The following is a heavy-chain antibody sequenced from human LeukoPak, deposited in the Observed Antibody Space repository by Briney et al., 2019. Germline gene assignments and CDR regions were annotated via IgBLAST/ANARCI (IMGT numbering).Heavy chain of an antibody. CDR2: IWYDGSNK. V-gene: IGHV3-33*01. CDR3: ARDSYYYGSGSDFDY. D-gene: IGHD3-10*01. J-gene: IGHJ4*02. CDR1: GFTFSSYG. Sequence: GGSPRLSCAASGFTFSSYGMHWVRQAPGKGLEWVAVIWYDGSNKYYADSVKGRFTISRDNSKNTLYLQMNSLRAEDTAVYYCARDSYYYGSGSDFDYWGQGTLVTVSS.